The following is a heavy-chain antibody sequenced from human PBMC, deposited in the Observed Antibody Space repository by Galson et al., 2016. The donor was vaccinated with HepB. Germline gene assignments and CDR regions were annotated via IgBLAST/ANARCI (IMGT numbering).Heavy chain of an antibody. D-gene: IGHD6-19*01. J-gene: IGHJ5*02. CDR1: GDSVSRSGAT. CDR3: ARVTVAGTGGFDP. V-gene: IGHV6-1*01. Sequence: CAISGDSVSRSGATWNWIRQSPSRGLEWLGGTYYRSKWYNDYAVSVKSRITINPDTSKNQFSLQLNSVTPEDTAVYYCARVTVAGTGGFDPWGQGTLVTVSS. CDR2: TYYRSKWYN.